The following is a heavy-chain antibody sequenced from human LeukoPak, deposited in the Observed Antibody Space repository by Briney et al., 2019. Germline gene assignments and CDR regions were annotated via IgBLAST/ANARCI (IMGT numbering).Heavy chain of an antibody. J-gene: IGHJ5*02. V-gene: IGHV3-7*03. CDR1: GFTFSSYW. D-gene: IGHD2-2*01. CDR3: ARGIVVVPAALFDP. Sequence: GGSLRLSCAASGFTFSSYWMSWVRQAPGKGREWVANIKQDGSEKYYVDSVKGRFTISRDNAKNSLYLQMNSLRAEDTAVYYCARGIVVVPAALFDPWGQGTLVTVSS. CDR2: IKQDGSEK.